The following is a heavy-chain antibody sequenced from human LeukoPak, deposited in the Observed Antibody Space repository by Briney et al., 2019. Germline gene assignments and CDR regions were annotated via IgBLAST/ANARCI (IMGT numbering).Heavy chain of an antibody. CDR1: GFTFDDYA. CDR2: ISWNSGSI. Sequence: GGSLRLSCAASGFTFDDYAMHWVRQAPGKGLEWVSGISWNSGSIGYADSVKGRLTISRDNAKNSLYLQMNSLRAEDTALYYCAKGDYYDSSGYADYWGQGTLVTVSS. V-gene: IGHV3-9*01. J-gene: IGHJ4*02. D-gene: IGHD3-22*01. CDR3: AKGDYYDSSGYADY.